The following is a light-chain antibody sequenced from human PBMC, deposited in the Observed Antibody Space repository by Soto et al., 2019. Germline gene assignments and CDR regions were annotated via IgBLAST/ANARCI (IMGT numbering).Light chain of an antibody. CDR3: SSYTSSSIDDV. CDR1: SSDVGGYNY. V-gene: IGLV2-14*01. Sequence: QSALTQPRSVSGSPGQSVTISCTGTSSDVGGYNYVSWYQQHPGKAPKLIIYDVSNRPSGVSNRFSGSKSGNTASLTISGLQAEDEANYYCSSYTSSSIDDVFGTGTKLTVL. J-gene: IGLJ1*01. CDR2: DVS.